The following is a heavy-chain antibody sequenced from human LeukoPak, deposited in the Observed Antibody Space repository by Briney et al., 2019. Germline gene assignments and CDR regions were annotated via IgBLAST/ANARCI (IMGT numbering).Heavy chain of an antibody. J-gene: IGHJ4*02. CDR3: ARDKGEYSSSTDSDY. CDR2: ISGSDDNT. D-gene: IGHD6-6*01. CDR1: GFTFSTCA. Sequence: GGSLRLSCAASGFTFSTCAMSWVRQAPGKGLEWVSAISGSDDNTYYADSVKGRFTISRDNSKNTLYLQMNSLSAEDKAVYYCARDKGEYSSSTDSDYWGQGTLVTVSS. V-gene: IGHV3-23*01.